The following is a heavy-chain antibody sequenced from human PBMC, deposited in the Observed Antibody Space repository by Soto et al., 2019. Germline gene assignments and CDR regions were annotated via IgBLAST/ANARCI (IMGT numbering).Heavy chain of an antibody. D-gene: IGHD2-15*01. J-gene: IGHJ4*02. CDR2: IWYDGSNK. Sequence: SLRLSCAASGFTFSSYGMHWVRQAPGKGLEWVAVIWYDGSNKYYADSVKGRFTISRDNSKNTLYLQMNSLRAEDTAVYYCTKANRYCSGANCFTFDYWGLGTLVTVSS. CDR3: TKANRYCSGANCFTFDY. V-gene: IGHV3-33*06. CDR1: GFTFSSYG.